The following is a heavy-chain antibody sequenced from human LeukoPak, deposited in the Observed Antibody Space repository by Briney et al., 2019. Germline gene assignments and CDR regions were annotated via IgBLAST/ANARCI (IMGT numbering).Heavy chain of an antibody. CDR1: GFTFSSYG. CDR3: AKDGGYNWNYGIDY. CDR2: IWYDGSNK. D-gene: IGHD1-7*01. Sequence: PGRSLRLSCAASGFTFSSYGMHWVRQAPGKGLEWVAVIWYDGSNKYYADSVKGRFTISRDNSKNTPYLQMNSLRAEDTAVYYCAKDGGYNWNYGIDYWGQGTLVTVSS. V-gene: IGHV3-33*06. J-gene: IGHJ4*02.